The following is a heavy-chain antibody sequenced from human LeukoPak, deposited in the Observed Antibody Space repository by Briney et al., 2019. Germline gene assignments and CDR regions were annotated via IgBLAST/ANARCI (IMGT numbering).Heavy chain of an antibody. CDR2: IYYSGST. V-gene: IGHV4-39*07. Sequence: SETLSLTCTVSGGSISSSSYYWGWIRQPPGKGLEWIGSIYYSGSTYYNPSLKSRVTISVDTSKNQFSLKLSSVTAADTAVYYCARDGDHYDILTGYYLGRFDPWGQGTLVTVSS. D-gene: IGHD3-9*01. CDR3: ARDGDHYDILTGYYLGRFDP. J-gene: IGHJ5*02. CDR1: GGSISSSSYY.